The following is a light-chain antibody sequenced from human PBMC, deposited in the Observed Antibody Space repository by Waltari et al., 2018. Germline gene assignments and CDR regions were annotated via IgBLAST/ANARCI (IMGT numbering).Light chain of an antibody. CDR1: QSVSSN. CDR2: GAS. V-gene: IGKV3-15*01. J-gene: IGKJ5*01. CDR3: QQRSNWPIN. Sequence: EIVMTQSPATLSVSPGERATLSCRASQSVSSNLAWYQQKPGQAPRLLIYGASTRATGIPARFSGSGSGTEFTLTISSLQSEDFAVYYCQQRSNWPINFGQGTRLQIK.